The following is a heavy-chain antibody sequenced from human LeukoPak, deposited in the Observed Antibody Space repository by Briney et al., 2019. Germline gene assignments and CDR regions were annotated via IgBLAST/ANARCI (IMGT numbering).Heavy chain of an antibody. CDR3: AKLRNYEDWCFDY. CDR1: GFTFSSYA. D-gene: IGHD1-7*01. J-gene: IGHJ4*02. Sequence: PGGSLRLSCAASGFTFSSYAMSWVRQAPGKGLEWVSAISSSGGSTYYADSVKGRFTISRDNSKNTLYLQMNSLRAEDTAVYYCAKLRNYEDWCFDYWGQGTLVTVSS. CDR2: ISSSGGST. V-gene: IGHV3-23*01.